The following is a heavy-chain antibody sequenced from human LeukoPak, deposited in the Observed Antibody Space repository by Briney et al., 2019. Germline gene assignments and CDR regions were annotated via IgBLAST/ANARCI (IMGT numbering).Heavy chain of an antibody. CDR1: GFTFSSYS. V-gene: IGHV3-21*01. J-gene: IGHJ4*02. D-gene: IGHD3-10*01. CDR3: ARDRLMVRGVSSY. CDR2: ISSSSSYT. Sequence: GGSLRLSCAASGFTFSSYSMNWVRQAPGKGREWVSSISSSSSYTYYADSVKGRFTISRDNAKNSLYLQMSSLRAEDTAVYYCARDRLMVRGVSSYWGQGTLVTVSS.